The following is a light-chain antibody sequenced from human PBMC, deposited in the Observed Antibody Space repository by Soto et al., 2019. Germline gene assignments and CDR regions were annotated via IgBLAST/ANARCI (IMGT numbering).Light chain of an antibody. V-gene: IGKV3-15*01. CDR3: QQYYKWPLT. CDR2: DAS. Sequence: EIVMTQSPATLSVSPGERATLSCWAGQSVINNLAWYQQKPGQAPRLLIYDASTRATGIPARLSGSGSGTEFTLTISSLESQDFAVYYCQQYYKWPLTFGGGTKVEIK. J-gene: IGKJ4*01. CDR1: QSVINN.